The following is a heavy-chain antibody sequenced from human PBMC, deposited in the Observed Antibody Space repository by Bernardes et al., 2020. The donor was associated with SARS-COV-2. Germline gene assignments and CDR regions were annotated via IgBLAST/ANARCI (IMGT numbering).Heavy chain of an antibody. J-gene: IGHJ3*02. CDR1: RGSISSGTYS. Sequence: SETLSLTCTVSRGSISSGTYSWNWIRQPAGKGLEWIGRVDSTGDSNYNPSLRSRVSVSVDTSKDQVSLKLSSVTAADTAVYYCARAFRGVTGFDAFDIWGQGTMVTV. CDR2: VDSTGDS. CDR3: ARAFRGVTGFDAFDI. D-gene: IGHD3-10*01. V-gene: IGHV4-61*02.